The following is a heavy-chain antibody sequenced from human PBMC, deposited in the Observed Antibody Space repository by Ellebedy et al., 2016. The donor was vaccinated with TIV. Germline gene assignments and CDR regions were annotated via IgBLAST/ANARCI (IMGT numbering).Heavy chain of an antibody. CDR2: LGAHNGNT. CDR3: ARDEGGYHYYGLDV. Sequence: AASVKVSCKTSGYTFSASGITWVRQAPGQGLEWMGWLGAHNGNTNYAQNLQGRVTMTTDTSTSTAYMELRSLRSDDTAVYYCARDEGGYHYYGLDVWGQGTTVTVSS. CDR1: GYTFSASG. J-gene: IGHJ6*02. D-gene: IGHD3-16*01. V-gene: IGHV1-18*01.